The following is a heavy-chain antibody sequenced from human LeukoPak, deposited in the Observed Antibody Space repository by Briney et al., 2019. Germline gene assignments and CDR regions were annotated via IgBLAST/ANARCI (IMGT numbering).Heavy chain of an antibody. D-gene: IGHD4-11*01. Sequence: SQTLSLTCTVSGGSISSGGYYWSWIRQHPGKGLEWIGYIYYSGSTYYNPSLKSRVTMSVDTSKNQFSLKLSSVTAADTAVYYCARGRSNRNWFDPWGQGTLVTVSS. J-gene: IGHJ5*02. CDR1: GGSISSGGYY. CDR3: ARGRSNRNWFDP. CDR2: IYYSGST. V-gene: IGHV4-31*03.